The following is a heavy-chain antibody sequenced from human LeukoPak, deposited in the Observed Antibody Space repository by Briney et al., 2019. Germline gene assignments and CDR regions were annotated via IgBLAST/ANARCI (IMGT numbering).Heavy chain of an antibody. CDR3: ATLAIVVVPAAIRGNGMDV. V-gene: IGHV1-24*01. CDR1: GYTLTELS. D-gene: IGHD2-2*02. Sequence: GASVKVSCKASGYTLTELSMHWVRQAPGKGLEWMGGFDPEDGETIYAQKFQGRVTMTEDTSTDTAYMELSSLRSEDTAVYYRATLAIVVVPAAIRGNGMDVWGQGTTVTVSS. CDR2: FDPEDGET. J-gene: IGHJ6*02.